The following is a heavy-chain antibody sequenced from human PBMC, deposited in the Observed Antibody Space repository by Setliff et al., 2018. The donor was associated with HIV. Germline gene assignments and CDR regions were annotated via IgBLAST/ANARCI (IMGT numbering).Heavy chain of an antibody. D-gene: IGHD5-18*01. CDR3: AKCVDTTMDDYYYADI. V-gene: IGHV4-4*07. CDR2: FRPTGNAYYANP. J-gene: IGHJ6*03. CDR1: GGSISSHF. Sequence: SETLSLTCTVSGGSISSHFWNWIRQPAGKGLEWIGRFRPTGNAYYANPYYNPSLKSRVTMSVDTSKSQFSLKLNSVTAADTAVYYCAKCVDTTMDDYYYADIWGTGTTVTVSS.